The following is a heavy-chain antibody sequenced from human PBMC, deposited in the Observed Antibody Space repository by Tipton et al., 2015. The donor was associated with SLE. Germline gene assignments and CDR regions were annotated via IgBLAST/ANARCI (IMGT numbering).Heavy chain of an antibody. D-gene: IGHD3-9*01. J-gene: IGHJ4*02. CDR2: INHSGST. Sequence: TLSLTCAVYGGSFSGYYWSWIRQPPGKGLEWIGEINHSGSTSYNPSLKSRVTISVDTSKNQFSLKLSSVTAADTAVYYCANYDILTGYLDYWGQGTLVTVSS. CDR3: ANYDILTGYLDY. CDR1: GGSFSGYY. V-gene: IGHV4-34*01.